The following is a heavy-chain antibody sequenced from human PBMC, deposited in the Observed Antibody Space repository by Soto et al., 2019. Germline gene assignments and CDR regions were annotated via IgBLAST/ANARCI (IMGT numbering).Heavy chain of an antibody. D-gene: IGHD4-17*01. CDR1: GASITYYY. V-gene: IGHV4-59*01. CDR3: ARSLRGGRPTVTPHAY. CDR2: IFHNGDT. J-gene: IGHJ4*02. Sequence: QVLLQESGPGLVKPSETLSLTCSVAGASITYYYWAWIRQPPGKGLQWIGHIFHNGDTKCNPSPKSRVTLAVDTCKRPFSLKLTAVTAADTAVYFCARSLRGGRPTVTPHAYWGQGMLVTVSS.